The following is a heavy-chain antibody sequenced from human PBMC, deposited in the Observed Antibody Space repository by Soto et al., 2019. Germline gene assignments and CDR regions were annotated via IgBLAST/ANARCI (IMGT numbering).Heavy chain of an antibody. J-gene: IGHJ6*02. CDR1: GGSISSGGYY. CDR3: ARDGGFNCCYGMDV. Sequence: SETLSLTCTVSGGSISSGGYYWSWIRQHPGKGLEWIGYIYYSGSTYYNPSLKSRVTISVDTSKNQFSLKLSSVTAADTAVYYCARDGGFNCCYGMDVWGQGTTVTVSS. V-gene: IGHV4-31*03. CDR2: IYYSGST.